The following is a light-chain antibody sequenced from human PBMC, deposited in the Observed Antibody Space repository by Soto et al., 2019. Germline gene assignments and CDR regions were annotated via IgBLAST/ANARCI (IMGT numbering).Light chain of an antibody. CDR1: QSVSSN. V-gene: IGKV3-15*01. CDR2: GAS. Sequence: IFMTQSPAPLCASPVERGSLACMAIQSVSSNLAWYQQKPGQAPRLLIYGASTRATGIPARFSGSGSGTEFTLTISSLQSEDFAVYYCQQYNNWPQTFGQGTKVDIK. J-gene: IGKJ1*01. CDR3: QQYNNWPQT.